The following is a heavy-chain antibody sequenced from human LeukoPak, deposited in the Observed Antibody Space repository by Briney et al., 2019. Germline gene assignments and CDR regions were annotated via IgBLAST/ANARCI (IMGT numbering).Heavy chain of an antibody. D-gene: IGHD3-9*01. Sequence: GASLKVSCKASGYTFTGYNMHWVRQAPGQGLEWMGWINANSGSTNYAQKFQGRVTMTRDTSISTAYMELSRLRSDDTAVYYCPRGPGRLRYFDWLAGDLGYWGQGTLVTVSS. CDR1: GYTFTGYN. CDR2: INANSGST. J-gene: IGHJ4*02. CDR3: PRGPGRLRYFDWLAGDLGY. V-gene: IGHV1-2*02.